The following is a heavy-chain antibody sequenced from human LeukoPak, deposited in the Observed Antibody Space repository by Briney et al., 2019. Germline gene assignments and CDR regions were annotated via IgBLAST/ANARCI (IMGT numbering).Heavy chain of an antibody. CDR1: GYTFTGYY. Sequence: ASVKVSCKASGYTFTGYYMHWVRQAPGQGLEWMGWINPDSGGTNYAQKFQGRVTMTRDTSISTAYMELSRLRSDDTAVYYCARLGIAAARSPYDYWGQGTLVTVSS. V-gene: IGHV1-2*02. CDR2: INPDSGGT. J-gene: IGHJ4*02. CDR3: ARLGIAAARSPYDY. D-gene: IGHD6-13*01.